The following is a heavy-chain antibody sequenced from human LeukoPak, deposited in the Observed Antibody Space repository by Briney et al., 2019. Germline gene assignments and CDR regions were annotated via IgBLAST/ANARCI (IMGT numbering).Heavy chain of an antibody. CDR2: IYYSGST. J-gene: IGHJ5*02. CDR3: ARAINWFDP. CDR1: GGSFSSSSYY. V-gene: IGHV4-39*07. D-gene: IGHD3-3*01. Sequence: PSETLSLTCAVYGGSFSSSSYYWDWIRQPTGKGLEWIGSIYYSGSTYYNPSLKSRVTISVDTSKNQFSLKLSSVTAADTAVYYCARAINWFDPWGQGTLVTVSS.